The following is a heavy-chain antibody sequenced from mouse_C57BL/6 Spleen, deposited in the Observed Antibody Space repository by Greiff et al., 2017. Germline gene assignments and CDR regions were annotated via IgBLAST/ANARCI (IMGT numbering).Heavy chain of an antibody. J-gene: IGHJ4*01. D-gene: IGHD1-1*01. V-gene: IGHV2-5*01. Sequence: VQLHQSGPGLLQPSQSLSITCPVSGFSLTTYGVHGVRQFPGKGLGWLGVIWRGGSTDYNAAFMSRLSLTKDNSKSQVFFKMNSLQADDTAIYYGAKTNYGSSPYAMDYWGQGTSVTVSS. CDR1: GFSLTTYG. CDR3: AKTNYGSSPYAMDY. CDR2: IWRGGST.